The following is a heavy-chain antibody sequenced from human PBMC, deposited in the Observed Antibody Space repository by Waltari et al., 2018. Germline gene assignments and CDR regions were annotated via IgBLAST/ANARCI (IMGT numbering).Heavy chain of an antibody. CDR3: ATYLRSSGSYSLIY. CDR2: MNPNSGGT. Sequence: QVQLAQSGAEVKQPGASVKVPCKAAGYTFTDYYMPWVRQAPGPGLEWVGWMNPNSGGTNYAQKFQGRVTLTRDTSITTAYMELSSLRSDDTAVYYCATYLRSSGSYSLIYWGQGTLVTVSS. CDR1: GYTFTDYY. J-gene: IGHJ4*02. D-gene: IGHD1-26*01. V-gene: IGHV1-2*02.